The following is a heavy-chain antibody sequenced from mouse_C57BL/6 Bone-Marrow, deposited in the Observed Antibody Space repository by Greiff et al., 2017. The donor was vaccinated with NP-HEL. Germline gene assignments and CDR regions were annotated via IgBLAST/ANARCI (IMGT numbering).Heavy chain of an antibody. D-gene: IGHD1-1*01. CDR1: GYTFTDYY. CDR2: INPNNGGT. J-gene: IGHJ3*01. CDR3: ASRDYYYGSTFAY. V-gene: IGHV1-26*01. Sequence: EVQLQQSGPELVKPGASVKISCKASGYTFTDYYMNWVKQSHGKSLEWIGDINPNNGGTSYNQKFKGKATLTVDKSSSTAYMELRSLTSEDSAVYYCASRDYYYGSTFAYWGQGTLVTVSA.